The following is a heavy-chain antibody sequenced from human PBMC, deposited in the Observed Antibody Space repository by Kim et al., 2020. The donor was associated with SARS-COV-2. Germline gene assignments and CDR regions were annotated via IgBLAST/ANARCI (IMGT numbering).Heavy chain of an antibody. Sequence: GGSLRLSCAASGFTFSSYGMHWVRQAPGKGLEWVAVISYDGSNKYYADSVKGRFTISRDNSKNTLYLQMNSLRAEDTAAYYCAKVGQAYDIDSLLGSYGMYVCGHLATVTVSS. CDR1: GFTFSSYG. CDR3: AKVGQAYDIDSLLGSYGMYV. J-gene: IGHJ6*02. D-gene: IGHD3-9*01. CDR2: ISYDGSNK. V-gene: IGHV3-30*18.